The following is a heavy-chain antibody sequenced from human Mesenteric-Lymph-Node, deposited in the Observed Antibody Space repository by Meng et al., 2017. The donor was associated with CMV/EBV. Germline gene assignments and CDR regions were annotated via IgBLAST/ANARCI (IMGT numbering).Heavy chain of an antibody. Sequence: ISSSSYYWGWLRQPPGKGLEWIGSIYYSGSTYYNPSLKSRVTISVDTSKNQFSLKLSSVTAADTAVYYCARVIVPAAVYSPSYWFDPWGQGTLVTVSS. CDR2: IYYSGST. V-gene: IGHV4-39*07. CDR1: ISSSSYY. J-gene: IGHJ5*02. CDR3: ARVIVPAAVYSPSYWFDP. D-gene: IGHD2-2*01.